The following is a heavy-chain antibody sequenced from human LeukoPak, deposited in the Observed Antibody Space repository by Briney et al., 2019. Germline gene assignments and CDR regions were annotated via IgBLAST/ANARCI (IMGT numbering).Heavy chain of an antibody. D-gene: IGHD3-10*02. CDR2: ISVSGDIT. CDR1: GFNFRSYG. J-gene: IGHJ6*04. Sequence: GGTLRLSCAASGFNFRSYGMNLVRQVPGRGLEWVSSISVSGDITYYTDSVKGRFTISRDKSNKMLFLQMNSLRAEDTAVYYCAELGITMIGGVWGKGTTVTISS. CDR3: AELGITMIGGV. V-gene: IGHV3-23*01.